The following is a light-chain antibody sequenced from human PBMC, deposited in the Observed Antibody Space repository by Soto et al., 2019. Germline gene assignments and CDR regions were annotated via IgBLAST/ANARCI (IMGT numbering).Light chain of an antibody. V-gene: IGKV1-5*03. J-gene: IGKJ2*01. CDR1: QSISSW. Sequence: DIQMTQSPSTLSASVGDRVTITCRASQSISSWFAWYQQKPGKAPKVLIYKASSLESGVPSRFSGGGSGTEFTLTISSLQPDDFATYYCQQYNTYSYTFGQGTKLEIK. CDR2: KAS. CDR3: QQYNTYSYT.